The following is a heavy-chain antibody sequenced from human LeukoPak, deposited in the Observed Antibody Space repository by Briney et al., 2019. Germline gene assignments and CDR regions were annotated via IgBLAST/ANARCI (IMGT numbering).Heavy chain of an antibody. V-gene: IGHV3-23*01. CDR3: AKVQRYSSSWYLDY. CDR2: ISGSGGST. D-gene: IGHD6-13*01. Sequence: QPGGSLKLSCAASGFPFSSYAMSWVRPAPGKGLEWVSAISGSGGSTYYADSVKGRFTISRDNSKNTLYLQMNSLRAEDTAVYYCAKVQRYSSSWYLDYWGQGTLVTVSS. J-gene: IGHJ4*02. CDR1: GFPFSSYA.